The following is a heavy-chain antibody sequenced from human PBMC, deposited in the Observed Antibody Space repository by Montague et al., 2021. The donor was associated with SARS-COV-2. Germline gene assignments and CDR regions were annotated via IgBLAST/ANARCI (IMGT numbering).Heavy chain of an antibody. V-gene: IGHV4-4*09. J-gene: IGHJ4*02. CDR2: MYETGNM. Sequence: ETLSLTCTVSSGSLSNYYWSWIRQSPDKGLEWIGYMYETGNMIYNPSLRSRVSISADTSKSQFSLRLTSVTAADSARYYCARNMAYWGQGALVTV. CDR1: SGSLSNYY. D-gene: IGHD2/OR15-2a*01. CDR3: ARNMAY.